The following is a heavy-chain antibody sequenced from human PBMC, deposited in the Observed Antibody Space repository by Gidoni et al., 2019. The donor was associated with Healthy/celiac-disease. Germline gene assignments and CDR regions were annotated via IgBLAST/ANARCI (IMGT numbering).Heavy chain of an antibody. J-gene: IGHJ5*02. CDR3: ARGEQSIAALSHWFDP. Sequence: QVQLQESGPGLVKPSQTLSLTCTVSGGSISSGDYYWSWIRQPPGKGLEWIGYIYYSGSTYYNPSLKSRVTISVDTSKNQFSLKLSSVTAADTAVYYCARGEQSIAALSHWFDPWGQGTLVTVSS. CDR2: IYYSGST. CDR1: GGSISSGDYY. D-gene: IGHD6-6*01. V-gene: IGHV4-30-4*01.